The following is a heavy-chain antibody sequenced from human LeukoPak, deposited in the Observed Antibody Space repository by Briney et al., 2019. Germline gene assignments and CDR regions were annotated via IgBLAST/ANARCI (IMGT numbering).Heavy chain of an antibody. Sequence: GGSLRLSCAASGFTFSSYSMNWVRQAPGKGLEWVSSISSSSSYIYYADSVKGRSTISRDNAKNSLYLQMNSLRAEDTAVYYCASGSKGSFDYWGQGTLVTVSS. V-gene: IGHV3-21*01. J-gene: IGHJ4*02. D-gene: IGHD3-10*01. CDR3: ASGSKGSFDY. CDR2: ISSSSSYI. CDR1: GFTFSSYS.